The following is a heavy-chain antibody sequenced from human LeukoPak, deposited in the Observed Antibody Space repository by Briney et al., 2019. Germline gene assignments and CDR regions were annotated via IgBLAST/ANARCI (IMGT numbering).Heavy chain of an antibody. CDR2: INPNSGGT. Sequence: GASVKVSCKASGYTFTGYYIHWARQAPGQGLEWMGWINPNSGGTNYAQKFQGRVTMTRDTSISTAYMELSRLTSDDTAVYYCARDAIVRDYSNSDYWGQGTLVTASS. J-gene: IGHJ4*02. CDR1: GYTFTGYY. V-gene: IGHV1-2*02. D-gene: IGHD4-11*01. CDR3: ARDAIVRDYSNSDY.